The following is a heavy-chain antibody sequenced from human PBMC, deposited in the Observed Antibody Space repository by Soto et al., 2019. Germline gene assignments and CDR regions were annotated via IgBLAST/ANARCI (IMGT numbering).Heavy chain of an antibody. CDR1: GGSISSGGYY. Sequence: QVQLQESGPGLVKPSQTLSLTCTVSGGSISSGGYYWSWIRQHPGKGLEWIGYIYYSGSTYYNPSLKSRVTISVDTSKNQFSLKLSSVTAAATAAYYCASIVSSAHGEFSDWGQGTLVTVSS. J-gene: IGHJ4*02. V-gene: IGHV4-31*03. D-gene: IGHD3-10*01. CDR2: IYYSGST. CDR3: ASIVSSAHGEFSD.